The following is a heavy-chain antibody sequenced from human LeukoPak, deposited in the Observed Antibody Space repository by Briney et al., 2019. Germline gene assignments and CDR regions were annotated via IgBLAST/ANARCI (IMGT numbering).Heavy chain of an antibody. CDR3: ARGRYCRSTSGYGSDYYGMDV. D-gene: IGHD2-2*01. V-gene: IGHV4-34*01. CDR1: GGSFSGYY. J-gene: IGHJ6*02. CDR2: INHSGST. Sequence: SETLSLTCAVYGGSFSGYYWRWIRQPPGKGLEWIGEINHSGSTNYNPSLKSRVTISVDTSKNQFSLKLSSVTAADTAVYYCARGRYCRSTSGYGSDYYGMDVWGQGTTVTVSS.